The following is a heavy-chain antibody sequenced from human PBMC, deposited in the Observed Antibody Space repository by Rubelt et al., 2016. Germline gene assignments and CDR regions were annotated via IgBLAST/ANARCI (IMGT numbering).Heavy chain of an antibody. V-gene: IGHV3-66*01. CDR3: ARESPSGYDFRYGMDV. D-gene: IGHD5-12*01. Sequence: EVQLVESGGGLVQPGGSLRLSSAASGFTVSSNYMSWVRQAPGKGLEWVSVIYSGGSTYYADSVKGRFTISRDNSKNTLYLQMNSLRAEDTAVYYCARESPSGYDFRYGMDVWGQGTTVTVSS. J-gene: IGHJ6*02. CDR1: GFTVSSNY. CDR2: IYSGGST.